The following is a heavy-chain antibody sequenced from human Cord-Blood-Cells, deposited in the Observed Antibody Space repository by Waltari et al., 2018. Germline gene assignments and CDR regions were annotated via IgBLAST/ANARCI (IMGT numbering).Heavy chain of an antibody. J-gene: IGHJ5*02. CDR1: GGSISSGGYY. Sequence: QVQLQESGPGLVKPSQTLSLTCTVSGGSISSGGYYWSWIRQHPGKGLEWIGYIYYSGSTDYNPSRKSRVTISVDTSKNQFSLKVGSVTAADTAVYYCAREGGAARREYNWFDPWGQGTLVTVSS. D-gene: IGHD6-6*01. V-gene: IGHV4-31*03. CDR2: IYYSGST. CDR3: AREGGAARREYNWFDP.